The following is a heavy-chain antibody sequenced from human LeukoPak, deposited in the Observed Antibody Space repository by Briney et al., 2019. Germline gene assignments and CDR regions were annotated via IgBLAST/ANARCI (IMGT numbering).Heavy chain of an antibody. J-gene: IGHJ4*02. D-gene: IGHD3-10*01. CDR3: ARVDLGSSPDLDY. CDR1: GFTFSNYW. CDR2: IKMDASEI. Sequence: QTGGSLRLSCASSGFTFSNYWMSWVRQAPGRGLEWVTNIKMDASEIYYVDSVKGRFTISRDNARNSLFLQMNSLRAEDTAVYYCARVDLGSSPDLDYWGQGTLVTVSS. V-gene: IGHV3-7*02.